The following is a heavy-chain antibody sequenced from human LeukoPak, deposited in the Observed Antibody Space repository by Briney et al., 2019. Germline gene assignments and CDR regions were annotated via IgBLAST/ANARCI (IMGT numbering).Heavy chain of an antibody. CDR2: IRYDGSSK. V-gene: IGHV3-30*02. D-gene: IGHD2-2*01. CDR1: RFIFSSYG. Sequence: PGGSLRLSCAASRFIFSSYGMHWVRQSPGKGLEWVAFIRYDGSSKYYADSVKGRFTISRDNSKNTLYLQMNSLRGEDTAVYYCAKDIDCSGTNSPKTYDYWGQGTLVTVSS. CDR3: AKDIDCSGTNSPKTYDY. J-gene: IGHJ4*02.